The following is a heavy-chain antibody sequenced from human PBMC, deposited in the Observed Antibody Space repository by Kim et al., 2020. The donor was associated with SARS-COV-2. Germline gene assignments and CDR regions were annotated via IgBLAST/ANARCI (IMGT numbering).Heavy chain of an antibody. V-gene: IGHV3-33*05. Sequence: GGSLRLSCAASGFTFSSYGMHWVRQAPGKGLEWVAVISYDGSNKYYADSVKGRFTISRDNSKNTLYLQMNSLRAEDTAVYYCARGEGTMVRGVILYYGMDVWGQGTTVTVSS. CDR3: ARGEGTMVRGVILYYGMDV. D-gene: IGHD3-10*01. J-gene: IGHJ6*02. CDR1: GFTFSSYG. CDR2: ISYDGSNK.